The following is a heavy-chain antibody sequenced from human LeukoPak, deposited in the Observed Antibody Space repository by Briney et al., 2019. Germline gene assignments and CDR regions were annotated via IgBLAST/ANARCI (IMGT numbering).Heavy chain of an antibody. CDR1: GGSISSYY. J-gene: IGHJ4*02. CDR2: IYYSGST. V-gene: IGHV4-59*01. Sequence: SETLSLTCTVSGGSISSYYWSWIRQPPGKGLEWSGYIYYSGSTNYNPSLKSRVTISVDTSKNQFSLKLSSVTAADTAVYYCARLDSSGYYPGYFDYWGQGTLVTVSS. D-gene: IGHD3-22*01. CDR3: ARLDSSGYYPGYFDY.